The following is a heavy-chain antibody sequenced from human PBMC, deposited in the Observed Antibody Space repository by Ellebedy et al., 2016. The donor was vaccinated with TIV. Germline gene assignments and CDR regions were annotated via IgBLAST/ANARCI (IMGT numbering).Heavy chain of an antibody. CDR1: GFSFTNYG. D-gene: IGHD2-8*01. J-gene: IGHJ6*02. CDR3: ARRMADRPGYYYGLDV. CDR2: IWYDGSKK. V-gene: IGHV3-33*01. Sequence: GESLKISCAASGFSFTNYGMHWVRQAPGKGLEWVAAIWYDGSKKYYGDSVKGRFTISRDNSKNTLYLQMNSLGGEDTAVYYCARRMADRPGYYYGLDVWGQGTTVTVAS.